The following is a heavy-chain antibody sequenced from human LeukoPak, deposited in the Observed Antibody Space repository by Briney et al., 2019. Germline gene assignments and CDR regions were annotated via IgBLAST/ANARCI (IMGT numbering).Heavy chain of an antibody. CDR1: GFTFSNYW. CDR2: IKGDGSHT. D-gene: IGHD3-22*01. V-gene: IGHV3-74*01. J-gene: IGHJ4*02. Sequence: GGSLRLSCAASGFTFSNYWMHWVRQAPGKGLVWVSRIKGDGSHTIYADSVKGRFTISRDNSKNTLYLQMNSLRAEDTAVYYCARGSYYYDSSGYPDFDYWGQGTLVTVSS. CDR3: ARGSYYYDSSGYPDFDY.